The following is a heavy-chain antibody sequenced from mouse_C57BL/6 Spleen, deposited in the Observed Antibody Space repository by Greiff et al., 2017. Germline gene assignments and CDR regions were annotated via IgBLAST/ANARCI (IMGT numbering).Heavy chain of an antibody. J-gene: IGHJ4*01. CDR2: IYPGDGDT. D-gene: IGHD2-13*01. V-gene: IGHV1-82*01. CDR1: GYAFSSSW. Sequence: QVQLQQSGPELVKPGASVKISCKASGYAFSSSWMNWVKQRPGKGLEWIGRIYPGDGDTNYNGKFKGKATLTADKSSSTAYMQLSSLTSEDSAVYYCARIGDPLYAKYYRGKGTSVTVSS. CDR3: ARIGDPLYAKYY.